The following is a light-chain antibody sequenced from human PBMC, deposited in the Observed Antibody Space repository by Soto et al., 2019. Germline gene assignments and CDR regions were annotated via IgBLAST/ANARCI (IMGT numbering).Light chain of an antibody. J-gene: IGKJ5*01. CDR3: QQSDSLPTT. V-gene: IGKV1-33*01. CDR2: DAS. Sequence: DIQMTQSPSSLSASVSDRVTITCRASQDISKYLNWYHQRPGKDPKLLISDASNLERGVPSRFSGTRSGTHFTFANTSMQPEDVVTYYYQQSDSLPTTFGQGTQVEI. CDR1: QDISKY.